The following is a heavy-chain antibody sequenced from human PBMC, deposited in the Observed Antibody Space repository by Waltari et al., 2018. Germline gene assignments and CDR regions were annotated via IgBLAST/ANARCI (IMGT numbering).Heavy chain of an antibody. Sequence: EALLLESGGNLVQPGEALRLPCEASGFTLGAHCMSGVRQVPGKGLEWVASINQDGETNYVASVKGRFTISRDNAKKSLVLLLNNLRVDDSGIYYCARDPTLFGVRQNYFDSCGQGTLVTVSS. D-gene: IGHD3-3*01. V-gene: IGHV3-7*04. J-gene: IGHJ4*02. CDR1: GFTLGAHC. CDR2: INQDGET. CDR3: ARDPTLFGVRQNYFDS.